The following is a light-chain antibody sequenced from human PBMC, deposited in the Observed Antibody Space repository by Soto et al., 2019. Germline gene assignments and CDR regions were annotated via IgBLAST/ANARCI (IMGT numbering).Light chain of an antibody. Sequence: EVVVTHPPSTLSVSPGARAHRSCRASQSVSSNLAWYQQKPGQAPRLLIYGASTRATGIPARFSGSGSGTEFTLTISSLQSEDFAVYYCQQYNNWPRTFGQGTKVDIK. CDR3: QQYNNWPRT. CDR1: QSVSSN. V-gene: IGKV3-15*01. J-gene: IGKJ1*01. CDR2: GAS.